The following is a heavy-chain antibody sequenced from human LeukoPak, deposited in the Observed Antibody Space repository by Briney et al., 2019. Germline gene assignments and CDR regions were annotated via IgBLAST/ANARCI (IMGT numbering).Heavy chain of an antibody. V-gene: IGHV3-48*03. Sequence: PGGSLRLSCAASGFTFSNYEMHWVRQAPGKGLEWVSYISSSSGSTMYYADSVKGRFTISRDNAKNSLYLQMNSLRAEDTAVYYCARGRIYFDYWGQGTLVAVSS. D-gene: IGHD2-15*01. CDR3: ARGRIYFDY. CDR2: ISSSSGSTM. J-gene: IGHJ4*02. CDR1: GFTFSNYE.